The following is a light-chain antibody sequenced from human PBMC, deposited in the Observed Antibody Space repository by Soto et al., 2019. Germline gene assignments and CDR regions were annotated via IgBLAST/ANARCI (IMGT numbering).Light chain of an antibody. Sequence: QSALTQPRSVSGSPGQSVTISCTGTSSDVGGSTYVSWYQHHPGKAPKVIMYDVSTRPSGVPDRFSASKSGNTASLTISGLQAEDEADYYCCSYAGSNTFVVFGGGTQLTVL. CDR3: CSYAGSNTFVV. J-gene: IGLJ2*01. V-gene: IGLV2-11*01. CDR1: SSDVGGSTY. CDR2: DVS.